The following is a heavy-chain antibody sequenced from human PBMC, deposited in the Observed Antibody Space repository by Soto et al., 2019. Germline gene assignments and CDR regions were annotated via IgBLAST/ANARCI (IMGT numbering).Heavy chain of an antibody. D-gene: IGHD6-19*01. CDR2: IIPIFGTA. V-gene: IGHV1-69*01. CDR3: ARANPRIAVAGNWFDP. J-gene: IGHJ5*02. CDR1: GGTFSSYA. Sequence: QVQLVQSGAEVKKPGSSVKVSCKASGGTFSSYAISWVRQAPGQGRVWMGGIIPIFGTANYAQKFQGRVTITADESTSTAYMELSSLRSEDTAVYYCARANPRIAVAGNWFDPWGQGTLVTVSS.